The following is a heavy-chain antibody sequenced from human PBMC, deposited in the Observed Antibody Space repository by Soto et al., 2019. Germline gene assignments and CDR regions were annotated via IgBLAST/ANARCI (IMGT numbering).Heavy chain of an antibody. CDR2: IDPSDSYT. V-gene: IGHV5-10-1*01. J-gene: IGHJ4*02. CDR3: ATPGPPYYYDSSGPPEGGKGLISRY. Sequence: PGESLKISCKGSGYSFTSYWISWVRQMPGKGLEWMGRIDPSDSYTNYSPSFQGHVTISADKSISTAYMQWSSLKASDTAMYYCATPGPPYYYDSSGPPEGGKGLISRYWGQGTLVTVSS. CDR1: GYSFTSYW. D-gene: IGHD3-22*01.